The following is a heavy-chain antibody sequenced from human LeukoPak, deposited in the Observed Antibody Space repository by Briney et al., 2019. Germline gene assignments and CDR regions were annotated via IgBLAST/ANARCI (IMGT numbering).Heavy chain of an antibody. CDR1: GGSITSTNYY. CDR2: IYYSGNT. CDR3: ARHKGYCSSTSCSLPYYYYMDV. J-gene: IGHJ6*03. Sequence: PSETPSLTCAVSGGSITSTNYYWGWIRQPPGKGLEWIGSIYYSGNTYYNPSLKSRVTLSVDTSKNQFSLKLSSVTAADTAVYYCARHKGYCSSTSCSLPYYYYMDVWGKGTTVTVSS. V-gene: IGHV4-39*01. D-gene: IGHD2-2*01.